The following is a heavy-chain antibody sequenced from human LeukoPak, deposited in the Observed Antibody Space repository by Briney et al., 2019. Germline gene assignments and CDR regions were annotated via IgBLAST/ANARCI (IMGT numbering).Heavy chain of an antibody. J-gene: IGHJ6*02. CDR3: AVGGSGMDV. Sequence: PGGSLRLSCAASGFTFSSYWMSWVRQAPGKGLEWVANIKQDGSEKYYVDSVKGRFTISRDNAKKSLYLQMNSLRAEDTALYYCAVGGSGMDVWGQGTTVTVSS. V-gene: IGHV3-7*01. CDR2: IKQDGSEK. CDR1: GFTFSSYW. D-gene: IGHD3-16*01.